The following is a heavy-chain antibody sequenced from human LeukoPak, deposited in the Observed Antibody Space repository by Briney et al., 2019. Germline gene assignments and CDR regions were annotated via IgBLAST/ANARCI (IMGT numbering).Heavy chain of an antibody. CDR1: GFTFSSYE. CDR3: AREWFGESSFDY. CDR2: ISSSGSTI. D-gene: IGHD3-10*01. V-gene: IGHV3-48*03. Sequence: QPGGSLRLSCAASGFTFSSYEMNWVRQAPGKGLEWVSYISSSGSTIYYADSVKGRFTISRDNAKNSLYLQMNSLRAEDTAVYYCAREWFGESSFDYWGQGTLVTVSS. J-gene: IGHJ4*02.